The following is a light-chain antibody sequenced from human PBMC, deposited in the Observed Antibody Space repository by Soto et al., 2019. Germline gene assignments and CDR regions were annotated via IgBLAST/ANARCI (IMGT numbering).Light chain of an antibody. Sequence: QSVLTQPASVSGSPGQSIAISCTGTSSDVGGYNYVSWYQQHPGKAPKLTIYDVTTRPSGVSNRFSGSKSGNTAALTISGLQAEDEADYYCSSYTSDTTGVFGTGTKVTVL. V-gene: IGLV2-14*03. CDR3: SSYTSDTTGV. CDR1: SSDVGGYNY. CDR2: DVT. J-gene: IGLJ1*01.